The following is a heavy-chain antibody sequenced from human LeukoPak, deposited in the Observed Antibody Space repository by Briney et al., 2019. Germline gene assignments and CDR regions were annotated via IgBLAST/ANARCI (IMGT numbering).Heavy chain of an antibody. V-gene: IGHV3-15*01. D-gene: IGHD3-10*01. CDR2: IKSKIDGETT. CDR1: GFTFSDSW. Sequence: GGSLRLSCAASGFTFSDSWMTWVRQVPGQGLEWVGRIKSKIDGETTEYAAPVEGRFTISRDDSKTTVYLQMSGLRTEDTALYYCTTDSGSFDVWGRGTMVTVSS. CDR3: TTDSGSFDV. J-gene: IGHJ3*01.